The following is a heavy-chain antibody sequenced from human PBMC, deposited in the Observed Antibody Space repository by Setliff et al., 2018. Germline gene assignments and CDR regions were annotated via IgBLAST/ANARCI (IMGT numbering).Heavy chain of an antibody. CDR1: SGSISTSNYF. CDR2: MYSSGTT. CDR3: AGLFRDGWNYFDS. D-gene: IGHD2-21*01. Sequence: SETLSLTCIVSSGSISTSNYFWGWVRRPPGRGLEWIGSMYSSGTTNYNPSLKSRVTMSVDTSKSLLSLKLSSVTTTDTAVYYCAGLFRDGWNYFDSWGQGTLVTVSS. J-gene: IGHJ4*02. V-gene: IGHV4-39*02.